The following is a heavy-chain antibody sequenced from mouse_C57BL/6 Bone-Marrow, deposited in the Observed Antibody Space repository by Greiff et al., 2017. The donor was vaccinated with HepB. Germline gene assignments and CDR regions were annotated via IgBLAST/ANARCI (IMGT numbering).Heavy chain of an antibody. CDR3: ARFITTVVAEFDY. V-gene: IGHV1-22*01. CDR2: INPNNGGT. Sequence: VQLKESGPELVKPGASVKMSCKASGYTFTDYNMHWVKQSHGKSLEWIGYINPNNGGTSYNQKFKGKATLTVNKSSSTAYMELRSLTSEDSAVYYCARFITTVVAEFDYWGQGTTLTVSS. CDR1: GYTFTDYN. J-gene: IGHJ2*01. D-gene: IGHD1-1*01.